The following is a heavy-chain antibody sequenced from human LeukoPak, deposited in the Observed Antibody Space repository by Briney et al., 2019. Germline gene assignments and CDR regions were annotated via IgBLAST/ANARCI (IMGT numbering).Heavy chain of an antibody. J-gene: IGHJ4*02. CDR3: ARVVTGTTSILGDY. Sequence: ASVKVSCTASGYTFTGYYMHWVRQAPGQGLEWMGWINPNSGGTNYAQKFQGRVTMTRDTSISTAYMELSRLRSDDTAVYYCARVVTGTTSILGDYWGQGTLVTVSS. CDR1: GYTFTGYY. CDR2: INPNSGGT. V-gene: IGHV1-2*02. D-gene: IGHD1-7*01.